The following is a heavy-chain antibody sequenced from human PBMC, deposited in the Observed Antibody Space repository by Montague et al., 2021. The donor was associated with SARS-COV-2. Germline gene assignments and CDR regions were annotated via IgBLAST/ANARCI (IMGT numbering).Heavy chain of an antibody. V-gene: IGHV4-39*01. Sequence: SETLSLTCTVTGGSISSSSYYWGWIRQPPGKGLEWIGSLYYSGSTYYNPSLKSRVTISVDTSKNQFSLKLSSATAADTAVYYCARHGKTRIAMIVVVIGYFDYWGQGTLVTVSS. CDR2: LYYSGST. J-gene: IGHJ4*02. CDR3: ARHGKTRIAMIVVVIGYFDY. CDR1: GGSISSSSYY. D-gene: IGHD3-22*01.